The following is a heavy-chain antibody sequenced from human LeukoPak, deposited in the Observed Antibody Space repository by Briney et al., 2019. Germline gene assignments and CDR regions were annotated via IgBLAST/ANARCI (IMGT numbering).Heavy chain of an antibody. CDR2: INPNSGGT. CDR3: ARIPSVYDSSGYYPNDY. J-gene: IGHJ4*02. CDR1: GYTFTRYY. D-gene: IGHD3-22*01. V-gene: IGHV1-2*02. Sequence: ASVKVSCKASGYTFTRYYVHWVRQAPGQGLEWMGWINPNSGGTNYAQKFQGRVTMTRDTSISTAYMELSRLRSDDTAVYYCARIPSVYDSSGYYPNDYWGQGTLVTVSS.